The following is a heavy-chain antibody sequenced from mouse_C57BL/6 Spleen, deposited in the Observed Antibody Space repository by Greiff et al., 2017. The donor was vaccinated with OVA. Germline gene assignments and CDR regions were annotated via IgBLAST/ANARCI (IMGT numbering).Heavy chain of an antibody. CDR1: GYTFTSYW. CDR2: IHPNSGST. J-gene: IGHJ1*03. V-gene: IGHV1-64*01. CDR3: ASYSNWGYFDV. Sequence: QVQLKQPGAELVKPGASVKLSCKASGYTFTSYWMHWVKQRPGQGLEWIGMIHPNSGSTNYNEKFKSKATLTVDKSSSTAYMQLSSLTSEDSAVYYCASYSNWGYFDVWGTGTTVTVSS. D-gene: IGHD2-5*01.